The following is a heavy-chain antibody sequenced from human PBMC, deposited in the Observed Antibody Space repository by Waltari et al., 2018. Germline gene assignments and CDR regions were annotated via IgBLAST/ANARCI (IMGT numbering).Heavy chain of an antibody. V-gene: IGHV1-2*02. J-gene: IGHJ5*02. D-gene: IGHD1-26*01. CDR2: INPNIGGT. CDR1: GYHCTGYY. CDR3: ARKELPRTKRWFDP. Sequence: EVKKPGASVKVSCKAAGYHCTGYYMHWVRQAPGQGLEWMGWINPNIGGTNYAQKFQGRVTMTRDTSISTAYMELSRLRSDDTAVYYCARKELPRTKRWFDPWGQGTLVTVSS.